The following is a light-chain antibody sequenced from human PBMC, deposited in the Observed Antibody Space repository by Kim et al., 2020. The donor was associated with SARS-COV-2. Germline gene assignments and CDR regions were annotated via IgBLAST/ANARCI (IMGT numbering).Light chain of an antibody. CDR3: QSFDSNTHSWV. CDR1: PGSIDSNY. V-gene: IGLV6-57*03. J-gene: IGLJ3*02. CDR2: END. Sequence: VTISCPRRPGSIDSNYVHWCQHRPGSAPTTVIYENDRRPSGVPNRFSGSIASSSNSASLTISGLKTEDEADYFCQSFDSNTHSWVFGGGTQLTVL.